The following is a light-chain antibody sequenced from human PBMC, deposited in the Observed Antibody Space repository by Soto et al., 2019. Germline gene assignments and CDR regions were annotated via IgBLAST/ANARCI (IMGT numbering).Light chain of an antibody. Sequence: EIVLTQSPATLSLSLGERATLSCRASQSVTTNYLAWYQQKPGQAPRLLIYGASSRATGIADRFSGSGSETDFTLTISRLEPEDFAVYFCQQYSNSPYTFGQGTKLEIK. CDR2: GAS. CDR3: QQYSNSPYT. CDR1: QSVTTNY. V-gene: IGKV3-20*01. J-gene: IGKJ2*01.